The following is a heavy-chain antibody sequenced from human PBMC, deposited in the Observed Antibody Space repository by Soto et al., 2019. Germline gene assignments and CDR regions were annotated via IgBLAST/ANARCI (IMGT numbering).Heavy chain of an antibody. Sequence: QVQLVQSGAEVKKPGSSVKVSCKASGGTFSSYTISWVRQAPGQGLEWMGRIIPILGIANYAQKFQGRVTITADKSTSTAYMELSSLRSEDSAVYYCARFRGSYGMDVWGQGTTVTVSS. J-gene: IGHJ6*02. CDR1: GGTFSSYT. CDR2: IIPILGIA. V-gene: IGHV1-69*02. CDR3: ARFRGSYGMDV. D-gene: IGHD3-10*01.